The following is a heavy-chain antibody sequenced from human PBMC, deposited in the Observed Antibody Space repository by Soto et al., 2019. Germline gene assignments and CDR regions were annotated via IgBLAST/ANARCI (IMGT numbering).Heavy chain of an antibody. Sequence: QVQLVESGGGVVRPGRSLRLSCAASGFTFSQYGMHWVRQAPGQGLEWVATVSNDGRKKYYADSVQGRFTISRDNSKNTLHLHMNSLRAEDTAVYHCAKDLRVRLGGEGYCNGKDCPLDFWGQGTLVTASS. CDR2: VSNDGRKK. CDR1: GFTFSQYG. D-gene: IGHD2-15*01. V-gene: IGHV3-30*18. CDR3: AKDLRVRLGGEGYCNGKDCPLDF. J-gene: IGHJ4*02.